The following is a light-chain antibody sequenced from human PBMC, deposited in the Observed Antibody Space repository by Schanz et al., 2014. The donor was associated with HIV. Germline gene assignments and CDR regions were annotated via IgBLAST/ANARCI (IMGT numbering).Light chain of an antibody. J-gene: IGLJ2*01. CDR1: ALNIGHSS. V-gene: IGLV1-51*01. Sequence: QSVLTQPPSVSAAPGQRVTISCSGSALNIGHSSVSWYQQFPGTAPRLLLYDDHVRPSGIPDRFSGSKSGTSATLGITGLQTGDEADYYCGTWDSSLNAVVFGGGTKLTVL. CDR2: DDH. CDR3: GTWDSSLNAVV.